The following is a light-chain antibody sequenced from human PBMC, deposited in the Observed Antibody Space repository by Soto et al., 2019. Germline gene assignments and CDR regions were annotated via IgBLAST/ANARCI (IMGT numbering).Light chain of an antibody. CDR2: DVS. CDR1: SSDIGSYNY. J-gene: IGLJ2*01. CDR3: SSYTTNNTPVV. Sequence: QSALTQPASVSGSPGQSITISCTGSSSDIGSYNYVYWYQQHPGKAPKLIIYDVSNRPSGLSNRFSASKSGNTASLTISGLQAEDEADYYCSSYTTNNTPVVFGGGTKLTVL. V-gene: IGLV2-14*01.